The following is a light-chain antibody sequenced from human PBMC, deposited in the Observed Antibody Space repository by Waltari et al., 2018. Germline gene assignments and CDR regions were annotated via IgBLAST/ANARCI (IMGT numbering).Light chain of an antibody. V-gene: IGKV1-39*01. CDR3: QQSYSTLRT. Sequence: DIQMTQSPSSLSASVGDRVSITCRTSQSISIYLNWYQQKPGKAPKLLIYAASSLQSGVPARFSCGGSGTDFTLTISSLQPEDFATYYGQQSYSTLRTFGRGTRVAIK. CDR2: AAS. J-gene: IGKJ1*01. CDR1: QSISIY.